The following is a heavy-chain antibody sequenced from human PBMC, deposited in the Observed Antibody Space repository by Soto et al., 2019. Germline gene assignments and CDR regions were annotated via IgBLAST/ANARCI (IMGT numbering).Heavy chain of an antibody. V-gene: IGHV3-23*01. J-gene: IGHJ4*02. CDR2: ISGSGDTT. CDR1: GVSFKRYA. CDR3: SIFPLYAYGYDYDY. Sequence: GESLTLTCAASGVSFKRYALSWVRQAPGKGLEWVSTISGSGDTTYYKDSVKGRFTISRDNSKNTLYLQMNGLSAEDTAVYFCSIFPLYAYGYDYDYWGQGALVTVSS. D-gene: IGHD2-2*01.